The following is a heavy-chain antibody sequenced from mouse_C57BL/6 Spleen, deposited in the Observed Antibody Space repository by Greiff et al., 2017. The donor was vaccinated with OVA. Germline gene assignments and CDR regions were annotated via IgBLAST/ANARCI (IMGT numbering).Heavy chain of an antibody. J-gene: IGHJ4*01. V-gene: IGHV1-81*01. CDR2: IYPRSGNT. Sequence: QVQLQQSGAELARPGASVKLSCKASGYTFTSYGISWVKQRTGQGLEWIGEIYPRSGNTYYNEKFKGKATLTADKSSSTAYMELRSLTSEDSAVYFCARSHYDYDKDAMDYWGQGTSVTVSS. D-gene: IGHD2-4*01. CDR3: ARSHYDYDKDAMDY. CDR1: GYTFTSYG.